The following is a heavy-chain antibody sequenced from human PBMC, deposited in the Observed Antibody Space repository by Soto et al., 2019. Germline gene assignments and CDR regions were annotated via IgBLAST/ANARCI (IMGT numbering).Heavy chain of an antibody. CDR2: IYWDDDK. V-gene: IGHV2-5*02. CDR1: GFSLSNRGVG. J-gene: IGHJ4*02. CDR3: VHPRPYSSSQIES. D-gene: IGHD6-6*01. Sequence: QITLKESGPTLVKPTQTLTLTCTFSGFSLSNRGVGVGWVRQPPGQALEWLAFIYWDDDKRFSPSLKTRLTITKVISNNQVVLTLTNMGPVDTATYYCVHPRPYSSSQIESWGQGTLVTVSS.